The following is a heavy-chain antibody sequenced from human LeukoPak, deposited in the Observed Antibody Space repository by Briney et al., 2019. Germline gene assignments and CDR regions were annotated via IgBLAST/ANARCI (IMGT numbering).Heavy chain of an antibody. CDR2: ISGSGGST. V-gene: IGHV3-23*01. J-gene: IGHJ4*02. D-gene: IGHD3-3*01. Sequence: GGSLRLSCAASGFTFSSYAMSWVRQAPGKGPEWVSAISGSGGSTYYADSVKGRFTISRDNSKNTLYLQMNSLRAEDTAVYYCAKFGVVMNYFDYWGQGTLVTVSS. CDR3: AKFGVVMNYFDY. CDR1: GFTFSSYA.